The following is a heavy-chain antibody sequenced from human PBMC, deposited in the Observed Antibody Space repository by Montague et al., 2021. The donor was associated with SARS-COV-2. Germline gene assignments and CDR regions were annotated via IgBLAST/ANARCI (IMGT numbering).Heavy chain of an antibody. V-gene: IGHV4-61*07. CDR2: YNSWST. Sequence: YNSWSTNYNPSLTSQVTMSVDTSKNQFSLKLNSVTAADTAVYYCARQADSSPYVGYWGQGTLVNVYS. CDR3: ARQADSSPYVGY. J-gene: IGHJ4*02.